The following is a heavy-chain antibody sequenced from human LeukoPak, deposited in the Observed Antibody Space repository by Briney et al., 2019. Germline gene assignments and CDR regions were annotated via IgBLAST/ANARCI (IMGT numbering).Heavy chain of an antibody. Sequence: PGGSLRLSCAASGFTFSSYSMNWVRQAPGKGLEWVSSISSSSSYIYYADSVKGRFTISRDNAKNSLYLQMNSLRAEDTAVYYCARDKSSSSVLVAFDIWGQGTMVTVSS. J-gene: IGHJ3*02. CDR3: ARDKSSSSVLVAFDI. V-gene: IGHV3-21*01. D-gene: IGHD6-6*01. CDR1: GFTFSSYS. CDR2: ISSSSSYI.